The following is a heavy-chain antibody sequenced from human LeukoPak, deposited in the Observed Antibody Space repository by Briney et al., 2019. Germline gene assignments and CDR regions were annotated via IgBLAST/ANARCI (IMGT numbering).Heavy chain of an antibody. V-gene: IGHV4-38-2*02. J-gene: IGHJ3*02. CDR2: IYHSGST. CDR3: ARASPLRVMDAFDI. D-gene: IGHD2-21*01. Sequence: SETLSLTCTVSGYSISSGYYWGWIRQPPGKGLEWIGSIYHSGSTYYNPSLKSRVTISVDTSKNQFSLKLSSVTAADTAVYYCARASPLRVMDAFDIWGQGTMVTVSS. CDR1: GYSISSGYY.